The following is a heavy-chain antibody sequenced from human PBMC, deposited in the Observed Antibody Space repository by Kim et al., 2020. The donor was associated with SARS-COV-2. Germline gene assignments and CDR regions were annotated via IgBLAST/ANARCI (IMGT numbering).Heavy chain of an antibody. D-gene: IGHD6-13*01. J-gene: IGHJ4*02. CDR1: GFTFDDYA. CDR3: AKDIGSWPLILYYFDY. V-gene: IGHV3-9*01. Sequence: GGSLRLSCAASGFTFDDYAMHWVRQAPGKGLEWVSGISWNSGSIGYADSVKGRFTISRDNAKNSLYLQMNSLRAEDTALYYCAKDIGSWPLILYYFDYWGQGTLVTVSS. CDR2: ISWNSGSI.